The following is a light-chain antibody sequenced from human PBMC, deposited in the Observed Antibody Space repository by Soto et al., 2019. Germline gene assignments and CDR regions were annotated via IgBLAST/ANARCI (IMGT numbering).Light chain of an antibody. Sequence: DIQMTQSPSSLSASVGDRVTITCRASQSISKYLNWYQQKPGNAPKLLIYAASSLQTEVPSRFSGSGSGTDFSLTISSLQPEDFATYFCQQSFSTWWTFGQGTKVEIK. CDR3: QQSFSTWWT. J-gene: IGKJ1*01. CDR1: QSISKY. V-gene: IGKV1-39*01. CDR2: AAS.